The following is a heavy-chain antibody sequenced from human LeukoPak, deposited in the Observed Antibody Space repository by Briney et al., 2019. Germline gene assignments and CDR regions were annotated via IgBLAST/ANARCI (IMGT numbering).Heavy chain of an antibody. Sequence: ASVKVSCTVSGSSLTELSLYWVRQAPGKGLEWMGGFDVIDAKTFYAQKFQGRVTMTEDSSTGTAYMELSSLRSDDTAFYYCAAGRPYSRLDYWGQGTLLTVSS. D-gene: IGHD5-18*01. V-gene: IGHV1-24*01. J-gene: IGHJ4*02. CDR3: AAGRPYSRLDY. CDR2: FDVIDAKT. CDR1: GSSLTELS.